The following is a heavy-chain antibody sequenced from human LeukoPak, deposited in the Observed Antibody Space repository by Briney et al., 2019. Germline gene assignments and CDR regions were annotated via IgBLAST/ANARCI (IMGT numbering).Heavy chain of an antibody. V-gene: IGHV1-2*02. CDR3: ARDPLPLYGSSWYDY. CDR1: GYTFTGYY. D-gene: IGHD6-13*01. Sequence: ASVKVSCKASGYTFTGYYLHWVRQAPGQGLEWMGWINPNSGGTNYAQKFQGRVTMTRDTSISTAYMELSRLRSDDTAVYYCARDPLPLYGSSWYDYWGQGTLVTVSS. J-gene: IGHJ4*02. CDR2: INPNSGGT.